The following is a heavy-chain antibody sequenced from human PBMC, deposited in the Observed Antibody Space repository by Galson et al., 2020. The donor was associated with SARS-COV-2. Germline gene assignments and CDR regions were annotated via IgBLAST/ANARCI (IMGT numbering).Heavy chain of an antibody. CDR3: ARGMARVSAFDI. CDR1: GFTFSSYS. Sequence: GGSLRLSCAASGFTFSSYSMNWVRQAPGKGLEWVSSISSSSSYIYYADSVKGRFTISRDNAKNSLYLQMNSLRAEDTAVYYCARGMARVSAFDIWGQGTMVTVSS. CDR2: ISSSSSYI. D-gene: IGHD2-8*01. J-gene: IGHJ3*02. V-gene: IGHV3-21*01.